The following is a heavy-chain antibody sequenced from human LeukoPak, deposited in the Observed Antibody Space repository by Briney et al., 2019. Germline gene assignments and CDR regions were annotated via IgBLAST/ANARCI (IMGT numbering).Heavy chain of an antibody. Sequence: KPSETLSLTCTVSGGSISSGGYYWSWIRQPPGKGLEWIGYIYHSGSTYYNPSLKSRVTISVDRSKNQFSLKLSSVTAADTAVYYCARAPGPVCSSTSCHFFDYWGQGTLVTVSS. J-gene: IGHJ4*02. CDR1: GGSISSGGYY. CDR2: IYHSGST. CDR3: ARAPGPVCSSTSCHFFDY. V-gene: IGHV4-30-2*01. D-gene: IGHD2-2*01.